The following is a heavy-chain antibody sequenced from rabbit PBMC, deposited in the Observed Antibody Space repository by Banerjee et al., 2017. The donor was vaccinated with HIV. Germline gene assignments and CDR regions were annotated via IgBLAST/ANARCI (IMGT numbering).Heavy chain of an antibody. J-gene: IGHJ4*01. CDR3: ARSDSSGYRYFDL. CDR1: GFTLSSHW. D-gene: IGHD4-1*01. V-gene: IGHV1S45*01. CDR2: IYIGDGVT. Sequence: QEQLEESGGGLVKPGASLTLTCTASGFTLSSHWMCWVRQAPGKGLEWIACIYIGDGVTYYASWAKGRFTISKTASTTVTLQMTSLTAADTATYFCARSDSSGYRYFDLWGQGTLVTVS.